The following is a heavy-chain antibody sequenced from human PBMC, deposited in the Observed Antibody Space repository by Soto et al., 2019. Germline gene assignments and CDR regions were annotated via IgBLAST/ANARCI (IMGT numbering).Heavy chain of an antibody. D-gene: IGHD4-17*01. CDR3: AADRYYGGNERFDY. J-gene: IGHJ4*02. V-gene: IGHV1-58*01. Sequence: SVKVSCKASGFTFTSSAVQWVRQARGQRLEWIGWIVVGSGNTNYAQKFQERVTITRDMSTSTAYMELSSLRSEDTAVYYCAADRYYGGNERFDYWGQGTLVTVS. CDR2: IVVGSGNT. CDR1: GFTFTSSA.